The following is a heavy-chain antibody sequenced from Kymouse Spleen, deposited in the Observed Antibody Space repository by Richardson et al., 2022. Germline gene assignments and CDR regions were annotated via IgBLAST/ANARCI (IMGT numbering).Heavy chain of an antibody. Sequence: QVQLVESGGGVVQPGRSLRLSCAASGFTFSSYGMHWVRQAPGKGLEWVAVISYDGSNKYYADSVKGRFTISRDNSKNTLYLQMNSLRAEDTAVYYCAKGYNWNYGDYGMDVWGQGTTVTVSS. J-gene: IGHJ6*02. CDR2: ISYDGSNK. V-gene: IGHV3-30*18. CDR1: GFTFSSYG. D-gene: IGHD1-7*01. CDR3: AKGYNWNYGDYGMDV.